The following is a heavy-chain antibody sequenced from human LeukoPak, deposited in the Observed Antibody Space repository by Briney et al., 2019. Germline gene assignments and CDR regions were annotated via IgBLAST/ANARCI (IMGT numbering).Heavy chain of an antibody. J-gene: IGHJ3*02. V-gene: IGHV3-48*02. D-gene: IGHD3-22*01. CDR1: GFTFSTYS. Sequence: PGGSLRLSCAASGFTFSTYSMNWVRQAPGKGLEWVSYITSSGSTIYYADSVRGRFTISRDNAKNSLYLQMNSLRDEDTAVYYCARVDWMIGAFDIWGQGTMVTVSS. CDR2: ITSSGSTI. CDR3: ARVDWMIGAFDI.